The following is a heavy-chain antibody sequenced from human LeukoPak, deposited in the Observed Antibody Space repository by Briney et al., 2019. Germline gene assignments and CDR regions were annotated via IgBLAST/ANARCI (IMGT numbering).Heavy chain of an antibody. J-gene: IGHJ4*02. Sequence: SETLSLTCAVYGGSFSGYYWSWIRQPPGKGLEWIGEINHSGSTSYNPSLKSRVTISVDTSKNQFSLKLSSVTAADTAVYYCARASGSYLDYWGKGTLATVSS. CDR3: ARASGSYLDY. CDR1: GGSFSGYY. V-gene: IGHV4-34*01. CDR2: INHSGST. D-gene: IGHD1-26*01.